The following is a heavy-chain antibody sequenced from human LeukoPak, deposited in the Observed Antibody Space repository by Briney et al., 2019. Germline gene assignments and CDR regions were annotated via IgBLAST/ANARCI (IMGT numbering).Heavy chain of an antibody. CDR2: IYYSGST. D-gene: IGHD5-12*01. J-gene: IGHJ4*02. CDR1: GGSISSYY. Sequence: SETLSLTCTVSGGSISSYYWSWIRQPPGKGLEWIGYIYYSGSTNYNPSLKSRVTISVDTSKNQFSLKLSSVTAADTAVYYCARDGSGYDLWGQGTLVTVSS. V-gene: IGHV4-59*01. CDR3: ARDGSGYDL.